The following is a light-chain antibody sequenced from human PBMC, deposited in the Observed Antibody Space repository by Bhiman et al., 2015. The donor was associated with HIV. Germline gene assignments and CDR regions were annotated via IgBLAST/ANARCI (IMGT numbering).Light chain of an antibody. V-gene: IGLV3-1*01. CDR1: RLGDKY. Sequence: SYELTQPSSVSVSPGQTASITCSGDRLGDKYACWYQQKPGQSPILVIYQDNMRPSGIPERFSGSNSGNTATLTISGTQAMDEADYYCQAWDSPTVVFGGGTKLTVL. CDR3: QAWDSPTVV. J-gene: IGLJ2*01. CDR2: QDN.